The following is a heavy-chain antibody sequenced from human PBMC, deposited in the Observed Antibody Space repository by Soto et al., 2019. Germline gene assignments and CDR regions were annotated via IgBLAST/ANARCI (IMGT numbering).Heavy chain of an antibody. V-gene: IGHV3-30-3*01. CDR1: GFTFSSYA. D-gene: IGHD2-2*01. CDR2: ISYDGSNK. J-gene: IGHJ4*02. Sequence: PGGSLRLSCAASGFTFSSYAMHWVRQAPGKGLEWVAVISYDGSNKYYADSVKGRFTISRDNSKNMLYLQMNSLRAEDTAVYYCARGPSSLTRFDYRGQGTLVTVSS. CDR3: ARGPSSLTRFDY.